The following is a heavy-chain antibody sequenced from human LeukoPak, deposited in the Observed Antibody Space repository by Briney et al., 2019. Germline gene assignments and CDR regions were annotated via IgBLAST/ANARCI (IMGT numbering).Heavy chain of an antibody. D-gene: IGHD2-21*02. J-gene: IGHJ3*02. V-gene: IGHV3-30*03. CDR1: GFTFSTYG. CDR2: ISYDGSNK. CDR3: ATPVAYCGGDCFPGQVNSGPFDI. Sequence: GGSLRLSCAVSGFTFSTYGMHWVRQAPGKGLEWVAVISYDGSNKYYADSVKGRFTISRDNSKNTLFLQMNSLRAEDTAVYYCATPVAYCGGDCFPGQVNSGPFDIWGQGAMVIVSS.